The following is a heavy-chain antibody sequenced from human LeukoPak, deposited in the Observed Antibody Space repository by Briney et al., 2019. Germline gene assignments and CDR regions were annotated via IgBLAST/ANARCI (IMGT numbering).Heavy chain of an antibody. CDR1: GGSISSYY. V-gene: IGHV4-59*01. J-gene: IGHJ3*02. CDR3: AKLANWGSNDAFDI. Sequence: SETLSLTCTVSGGSISSYYWSWIRQPPGKGLEWIGYIYYGGYTNYNPSLKSRVTISVDTSKNQFSLKLSSVTATDTAVYYCAKLANWGSNDAFDIWGQGTMVTVSS. D-gene: IGHD7-27*01. CDR2: IYYGGYT.